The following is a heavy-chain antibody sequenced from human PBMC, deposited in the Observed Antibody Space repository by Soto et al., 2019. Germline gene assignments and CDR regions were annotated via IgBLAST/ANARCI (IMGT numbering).Heavy chain of an antibody. V-gene: IGHV3-33*01. CDR2: MWYDGSNK. CDR3: GRGGYLDWWGPSFDY. CDR1: GFTFSSYG. Sequence: QVQLVESGGGVVQPGRSLRLSCAASGFTFSSYGMHWVRQAPGKGLEWVAVMWYDGSNKYYADSVKGRFTISRDNSKNTLYLQMNSLRAEDTAVYYCGRGGYLDWWGPSFDYWGQGTLVTVSS. D-gene: IGHD2-8*02. J-gene: IGHJ4*02.